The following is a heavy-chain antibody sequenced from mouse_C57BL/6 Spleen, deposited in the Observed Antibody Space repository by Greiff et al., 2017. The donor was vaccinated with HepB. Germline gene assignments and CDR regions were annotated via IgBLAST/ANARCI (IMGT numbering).Heavy chain of an antibody. J-gene: IGHJ4*01. V-gene: IGHV1-42*01. Sequence: VQLQQSGPELVKPGASVKISCKASGYSFTGYYMNWVKQSPEKSLEWIGEINPSTGGTTYNQKFKAKATLTVDKSSSTAYMQLKSLTSEDSAVYYCARLGGYGYDDAMDYWGQGTSVTVSS. CDR3: ARLGGYGYDDAMDY. CDR1: GYSFTGYY. D-gene: IGHD2-2*01. CDR2: INPSTGGT.